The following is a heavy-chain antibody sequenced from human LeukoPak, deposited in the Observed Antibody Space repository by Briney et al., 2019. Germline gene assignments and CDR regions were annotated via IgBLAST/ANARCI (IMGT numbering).Heavy chain of an antibody. Sequence: SETLSLTCAVYGGSSSGYYWSWIRQPPGKGLEWIGEINHSGSTNYNPSLKSRVTISVDTSKNQFSLKLSSVTAADTAVYYCARGGGLRWSRGPYYFDYWGQGTLVTVSS. J-gene: IGHJ4*02. D-gene: IGHD4-23*01. CDR2: INHSGST. V-gene: IGHV4-34*01. CDR3: ARGGGLRWSRGPYYFDY. CDR1: GGSSSGYY.